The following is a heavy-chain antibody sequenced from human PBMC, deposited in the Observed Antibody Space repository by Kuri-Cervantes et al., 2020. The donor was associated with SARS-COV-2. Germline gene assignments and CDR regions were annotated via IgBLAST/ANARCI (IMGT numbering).Heavy chain of an antibody. CDR3: ARDLLNYYDSSGYGY. CDR1: GFTFSDYY. CDR2: ISSSGSTI. J-gene: IGHJ4*02. Sequence: GGSLRLSCAASGFTFSDYYMSWIRQAPGKGLEWVSYISSSGSTIYYAYSVKGRFTISRDNAKNSLYLQMNSLRAEDTAVYYCARDLLNYYDSSGYGYWGQGTLVTVSS. V-gene: IGHV3-11*01. D-gene: IGHD3-22*01.